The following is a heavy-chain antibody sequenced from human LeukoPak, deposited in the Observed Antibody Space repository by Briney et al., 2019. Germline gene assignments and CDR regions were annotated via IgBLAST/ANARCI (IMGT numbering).Heavy chain of an antibody. CDR2: ISSSSSYI. V-gene: IGHV3-21*01. CDR1: GFTFSSYS. CDR3: ARDSIAVAGIVDY. D-gene: IGHD6-19*01. J-gene: IGHJ4*02. Sequence: GGSLRLSCAASGFTFSSYSMNWVRQAPGKGLEWVSSISSSSSYIYYADSVKGRFTISRDNAKNSLYLQMNSLRAEDTAVYYCARDSIAVAGIVDYWGQGTLVTASS.